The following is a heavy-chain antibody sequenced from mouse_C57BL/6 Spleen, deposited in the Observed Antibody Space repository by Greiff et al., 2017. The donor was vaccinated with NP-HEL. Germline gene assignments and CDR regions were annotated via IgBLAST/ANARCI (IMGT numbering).Heavy chain of an antibody. V-gene: IGHV1-59*01. Sequence: QVQLQQPGAELVRPGTSVKLSCKASGYTFTSYWMHWVKQRPGQGLEWIGVIDPSDSYPNYNQKFKGKATLTVDTSSSTAYMQLSSLTSEDSAVYYCARRLYYDYEGFAYWGQGTLVTVSA. CDR1: GYTFTSYW. CDR2: IDPSDSYP. J-gene: IGHJ3*01. D-gene: IGHD2-4*01. CDR3: ARRLYYDYEGFAY.